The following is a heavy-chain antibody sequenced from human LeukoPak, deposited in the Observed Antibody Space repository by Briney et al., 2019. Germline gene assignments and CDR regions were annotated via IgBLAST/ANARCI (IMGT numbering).Heavy chain of an antibody. CDR3: ARNYDFWSGYLDY. Sequence: SQTLSLTCAVYGGSFSGYYWSWIRQPPGKGLEWIGYMYYSGSANYNPSLKSRVTISVDRSKNQFSLKLSSVTAADTAVYYCARNYDFWSGYLDYWGQGTLVTVSS. V-gene: IGHV4-59*12. J-gene: IGHJ4*02. CDR1: GGSFSGYY. CDR2: MYYSGSA. D-gene: IGHD3-3*01.